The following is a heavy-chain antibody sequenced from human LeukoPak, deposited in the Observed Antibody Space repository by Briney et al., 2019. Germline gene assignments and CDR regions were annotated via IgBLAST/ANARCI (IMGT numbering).Heavy chain of an antibody. V-gene: IGHV3-53*01. Sequence: GGSLRLSCAASGFTVSSNYMSWVRQAPGKGLEWVSVIYSGGSTYYADSVKGRFTISRDNSKNTLYLKMNSLRAEETAVYYCARIDSSGTIDYWGQGTLVTVS. CDR3: ARIDSSGTIDY. CDR1: GFTVSSNY. CDR2: IYSGGST. D-gene: IGHD3-22*01. J-gene: IGHJ4*02.